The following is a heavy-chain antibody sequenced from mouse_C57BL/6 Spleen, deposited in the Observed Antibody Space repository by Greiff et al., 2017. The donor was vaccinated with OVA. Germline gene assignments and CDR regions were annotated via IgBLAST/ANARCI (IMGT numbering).Heavy chain of an antibody. D-gene: IGHD2-4*01. J-gene: IGHJ2*01. CDR3: TRELRRGSHFDY. V-gene: IGHV1-15*01. CDR2: IDPETGGT. CDR1: GYTFTDYE. Sequence: QVQLQQSGAELVRPGASVTLSCKASGYTFTDYEMHWVKQTPVHGLEWIGAIDPETGGTAYNHKFKGKAILTADKSSSTAYMELRSLTSEDSAVYYCTRELRRGSHFDYWGQGTTLTVSS.